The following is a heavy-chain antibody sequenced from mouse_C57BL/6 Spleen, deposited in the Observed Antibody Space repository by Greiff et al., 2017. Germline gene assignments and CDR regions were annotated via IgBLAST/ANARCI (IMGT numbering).Heavy chain of an antibody. J-gene: IGHJ2*01. D-gene: IGHD2-4*01. CDR2: IYPGSGST. CDR3: ARDYDYDNDD. Sequence: VKLQQPGAELVKPGASVKMSCKASGYTFTSYWITWVKQRHGQGLEWIGDIYPGSGSTNYNEKFKRKATLTVDTSSTPAYVQLSSLTSEYSAVYYCARDYDYDNDDWGQRTTLTVSS. V-gene: IGHV1-55*01. CDR1: GYTFTSYW.